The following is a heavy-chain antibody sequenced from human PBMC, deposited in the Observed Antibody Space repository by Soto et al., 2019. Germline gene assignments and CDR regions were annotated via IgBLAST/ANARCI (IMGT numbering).Heavy chain of an antibody. CDR3: ARVLGAYDDYYYYGMDV. V-gene: IGHV4-30-4*01. Sequence: SETLSLTSTVSGGSISSGDYYWSWIRQPPGKGLEWIGYIYYSGSTYYNPSLKSRVTISVDTSKNQFSLKLSSVTAADTAVYYCARVLGAYDDYYYYGMDVWGQGTTVTVSS. J-gene: IGHJ6*02. CDR1: GGSISSGDYY. CDR2: IYYSGST. D-gene: IGHD3-16*01.